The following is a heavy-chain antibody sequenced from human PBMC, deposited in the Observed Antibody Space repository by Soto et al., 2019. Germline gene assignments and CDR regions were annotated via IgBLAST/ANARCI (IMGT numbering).Heavy chain of an antibody. CDR2: ISYDGSNK. Sequence: QVQLVESGGGVVQPGRSLRLSCAASGFTFSSYAMHGVRQAPGKGLEWVAVISYDGSNKYYADSVKGRFTISRDNSKNTLYRQMNSLRAEDTAVYYCAKGGHGDSDGVDYWGQGTLVTVSS. CDR1: GFTFSSYA. D-gene: IGHD4-17*01. J-gene: IGHJ4*02. V-gene: IGHV3-30*04. CDR3: AKGGHGDSDGVDY.